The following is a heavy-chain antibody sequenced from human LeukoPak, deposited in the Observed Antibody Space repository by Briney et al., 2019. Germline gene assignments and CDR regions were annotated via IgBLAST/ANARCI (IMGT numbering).Heavy chain of an antibody. Sequence: GGSLRLSCAASGFTFSSYSMNWVRQAPGKGLEWVSSISSSSSYIYYADSVKGRFTGFRDDAKSTVYLQMNSLRAEDTAIYFCAKDATPMNSIWDHFDSWGQGTLVTVSS. D-gene: IGHD3-22*01. CDR2: ISSSSSYI. CDR1: GFTFSSYS. CDR3: AKDATPMNSIWDHFDS. J-gene: IGHJ4*02. V-gene: IGHV3-21*04.